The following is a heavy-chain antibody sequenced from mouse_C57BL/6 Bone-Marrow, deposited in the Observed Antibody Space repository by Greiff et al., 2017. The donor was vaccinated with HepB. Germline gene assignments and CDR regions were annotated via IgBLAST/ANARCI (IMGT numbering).Heavy chain of an antibody. J-gene: IGHJ2*01. V-gene: IGHV1-69*01. CDR3: AREGLLQAYFDY. CDR2: IDPSDSYT. Sequence: VQLQQPGAELVMPGASVKLSCKASGYTFTSYWMHWVKQRPGQGLEWIGEIDPSDSYTNYNQKFKGKSTLTVDKSSSTAYMQLSSLTSEDSAVYYCAREGLLQAYFDYWGQGTTLTVS. CDR1: GYTFTSYW. D-gene: IGHD1-1*01.